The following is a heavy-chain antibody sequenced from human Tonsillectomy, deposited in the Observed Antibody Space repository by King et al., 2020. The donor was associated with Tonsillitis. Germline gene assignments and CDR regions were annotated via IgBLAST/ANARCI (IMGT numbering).Heavy chain of an antibody. J-gene: IGHJ4*02. Sequence: QLQESGPGLVKPSETLSLTCTVSGGSISSSSYYWGWIRQPPGKGLEGIGGIYYSGSTYYNPSLKSRVTISVETSKNQFSLKLSSVTAADTAVYYCAREGSGSYYPYFDYWGQGTLVTVSS. D-gene: IGHD3-10*01. CDR1: GGSISSSSYY. CDR3: AREGSGSYYPYFDY. CDR2: IYYSGST. V-gene: IGHV4-39*01.